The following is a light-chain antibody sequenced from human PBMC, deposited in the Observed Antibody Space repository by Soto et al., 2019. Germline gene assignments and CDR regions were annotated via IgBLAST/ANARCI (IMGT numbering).Light chain of an antibody. V-gene: IGKV3-20*01. J-gene: IGKJ1*01. CDR3: QQYGSSPPT. Sequence: IVLTQSPGTLSLSPGEGATLSCRAGQSVSSYLAWYQQKPGQGPRLLIYGASSRAPGIPDRFSGSGSGTGFTLTINRLEPEDFAVYYCQQYGSSPPTFGQGTKVDI. CDR1: QSVSSY. CDR2: GAS.